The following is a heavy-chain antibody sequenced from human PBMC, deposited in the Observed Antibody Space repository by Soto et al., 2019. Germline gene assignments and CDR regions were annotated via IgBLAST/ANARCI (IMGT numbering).Heavy chain of an antibody. CDR1: GGSISSSNW. J-gene: IGHJ4*02. CDR3: ARASGGPLDYYDSSGYYPTFDY. Sequence: SETLSLTCAVSGGSISSSNWWSWVRQPPGKGLEWIGEIYHSGSTNYNPSLKSRVTISVDKSKNQFSLKLSSVTAADTAVYYCARASGGPLDYYDSSGYYPTFDYWGQGTLVTVSS. CDR2: IYHSGST. D-gene: IGHD3-22*01. V-gene: IGHV4-4*02.